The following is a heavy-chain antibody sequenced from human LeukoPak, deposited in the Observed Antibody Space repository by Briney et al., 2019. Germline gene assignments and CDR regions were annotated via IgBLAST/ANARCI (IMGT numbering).Heavy chain of an antibody. CDR2: ISYSGNA. J-gene: IGHJ2*01. CDR1: GGSISSGGYY. Sequence: HPSETLSLTCTVSGGSISSGGYYWSWIRQHPGKGLEWIGYISYSGNAYYNPSLKSRLAISVDTSKNQFSLKLSSVTAADTAVYFCARENYFARSRHTLRYFDLWGRGPLVTVSS. D-gene: IGHD3-22*01. V-gene: IGHV4-31*02. CDR3: ARENYFARSRHTLRYFDL.